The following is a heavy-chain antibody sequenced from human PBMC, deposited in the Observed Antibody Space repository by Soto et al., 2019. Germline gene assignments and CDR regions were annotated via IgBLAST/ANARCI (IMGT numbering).Heavy chain of an antibody. J-gene: IGHJ5*02. V-gene: IGHV6-1*01. CDR2: TYYRSKWYN. CDR1: GDSVSSNSAA. CDR3: ARGNFLTTVSVCNWFDP. D-gene: IGHD4-4*01. Sequence: KQSQTLSLTCAISGDSVSSNSAAWNWIRQSPSRGLEWLGRTYYRSKWYNDYAVSVKSRITINPDTSKNQFSLQLNSVTPEDTAVYYCARGNFLTTVSVCNWFDPWGQGTLVTVSS.